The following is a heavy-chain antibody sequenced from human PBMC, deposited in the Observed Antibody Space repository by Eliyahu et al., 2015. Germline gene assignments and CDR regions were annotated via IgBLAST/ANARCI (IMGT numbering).Heavy chain of an antibody. V-gene: IGHV4-30-2*01. CDR3: ARGTYIDTSGFPHNWFDS. J-gene: IGHJ5*01. Sequence: LLLQESGSGLVEPSQTLSLXCGVSGGVSGGSIYSGLYXWNWIRQPPGRALEWIGLVYHTGKSDYNPSLRSRATISVEDSTNKFSLTLTSVTAADTAMYFCARGTYIDTSGFPHNWFDSWGRGTQVTVSS. D-gene: IGHD3-22*01. CDR2: VYHTGKS. CDR1: GGSIYSGLYX.